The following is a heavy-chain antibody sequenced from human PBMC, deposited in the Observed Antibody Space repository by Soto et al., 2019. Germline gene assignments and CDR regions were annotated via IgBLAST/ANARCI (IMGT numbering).Heavy chain of an antibody. D-gene: IGHD2-21*02. CDR3: AREETAWTLAYGLDV. CDR2: IGTRGDI. Sequence: EVQLVESGGGLVKPGGSLRLSCVASGFTFSTYSMNWVRQAPGKGLEWVSTIGTRGDIYYAESAKGRFTISRDNAKNSLSLQMKSLRVEDTAVYYCAREETAWTLAYGLDVWGQGTAVTVSS. J-gene: IGHJ6*02. V-gene: IGHV3-21*02. CDR1: GFTFSTYS.